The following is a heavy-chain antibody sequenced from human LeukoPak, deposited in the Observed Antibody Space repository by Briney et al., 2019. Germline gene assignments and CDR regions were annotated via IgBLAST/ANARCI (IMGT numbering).Heavy chain of an antibody. CDR3: ARDLGQYYDTSDNWFDP. CDR2: INSDGINT. V-gene: IGHV3-74*01. CDR1: GFTFSNYW. Sequence: GGSLRLSCAASGFTFSNYWMHWVRQAPGKGLVWVSRINSDGINTSYADSVKGRFTISRDNAKNTLNLQMNSLRAEDTAVYYCARDLGQYYDTSDNWFDPWAREPWSPSPQ. D-gene: IGHD3-22*01. J-gene: IGHJ5*02.